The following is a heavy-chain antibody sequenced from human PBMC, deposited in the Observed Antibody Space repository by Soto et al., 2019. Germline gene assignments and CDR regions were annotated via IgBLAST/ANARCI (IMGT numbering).Heavy chain of an antibody. CDR3: ARDQGIVDMLAY. J-gene: IGHJ4*02. CDR2: TYYRSRWYN. D-gene: IGHD5-12*01. V-gene: IGHV6-1*01. CDR1: GDSLSNNSAA. Sequence: SQTHSLTCIISGDSLSNNSAAWNWIRQSPSRGLEWLGRTYYRSRWYNHYAESVKSRITINPDTSKNQFSLHLKSVTPEDSAVYYCARDQGIVDMLAYWGQGTLVIVYS.